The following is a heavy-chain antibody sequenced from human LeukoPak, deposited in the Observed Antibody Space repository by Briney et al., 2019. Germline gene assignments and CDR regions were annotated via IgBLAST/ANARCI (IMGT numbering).Heavy chain of an antibody. D-gene: IGHD6-13*01. CDR1: GFTFDDYA. CDR2: ISWNSGSI. Sequence: GRSLRLSCAASGFTFDDYAMHWVRQAPGKGLEWVSGISWNSGSIGYADSVKGRFTISRDNAKNFLYLQMNSLRAEDTALYYCAKGGQQLVRESDYWGQGTLVTVSS. V-gene: IGHV3-9*01. CDR3: AKGGQQLVRESDY. J-gene: IGHJ4*02.